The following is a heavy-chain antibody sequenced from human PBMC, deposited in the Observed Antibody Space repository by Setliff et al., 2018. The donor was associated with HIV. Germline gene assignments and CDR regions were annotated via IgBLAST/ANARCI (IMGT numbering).Heavy chain of an antibody. Sequence: ASVKVSCKASGYSFTSYGITWVRQAPGQGLEWMGWISAYNGNTNYAQNLQDRVTMTTDTSTSTAYMELRSLRSDDTAMYFCATDLAVLLRGVGFYWGQGTLVTVSS. CDR2: ISAYNGNT. J-gene: IGHJ4*02. CDR3: ATDLAVLLRGVGFY. V-gene: IGHV1-18*01. D-gene: IGHD3-10*01. CDR1: GYSFTSYG.